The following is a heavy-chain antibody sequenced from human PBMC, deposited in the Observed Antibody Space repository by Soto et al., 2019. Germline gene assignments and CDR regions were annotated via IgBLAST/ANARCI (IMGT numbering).Heavy chain of an antibody. J-gene: IGHJ6*02. CDR3: ARDGTSGIAAAGSLYLGYYGMDV. D-gene: IGHD6-13*01. CDR1: GFTFSSYG. CDR2: IWYDGSNK. V-gene: IGHV3-33*01. Sequence: GGSLRLSCAASGFTFSSYGMHWVRQAPGKGLEWVAVIWYDGSNKYYADSVKGRFTISRDNSKNTLYLQMNSLRAEDTAVYYCARDGTSGIAAAGSLYLGYYGMDVWGQGTTVTVSS.